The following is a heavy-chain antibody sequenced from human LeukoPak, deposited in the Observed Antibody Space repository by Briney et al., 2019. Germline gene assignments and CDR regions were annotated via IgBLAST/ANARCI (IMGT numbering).Heavy chain of an antibody. CDR1: GFTFSYAW. CDR3: ARDLKAHYYDSSGYWRAFDI. D-gene: IGHD3-22*01. J-gene: IGHJ3*02. CDR2: IYSGGST. Sequence: GGSLTLSCAASGFTFSYAWMRWVRQAPGEGLEWVSVIYSGGSTYYADSVKGRFTISSDNSKNTLYLQMNSLRAEDTAVYYCARDLKAHYYDSSGYWRAFDIWGQGTMVTVSS. V-gene: IGHV3-53*01.